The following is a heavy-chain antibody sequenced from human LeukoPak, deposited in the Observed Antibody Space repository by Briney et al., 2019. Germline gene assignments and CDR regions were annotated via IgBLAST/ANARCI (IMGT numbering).Heavy chain of an antibody. D-gene: IGHD3-10*01. CDR2: ISGSGGST. J-gene: IGHJ4*02. CDR3: AKGSRFGESPIDY. Sequence: PGVSLRLSCEASGFTFSSYAMSWVRQAPGNALQWVSAISGSGGSTYYADSVKGRFIISRDNSKNTLYLQMNSLRAEDTAVYYCAKGSRFGESPIDYWGQGSLVTVSS. CDR1: GFTFSSYA. V-gene: IGHV3-23*01.